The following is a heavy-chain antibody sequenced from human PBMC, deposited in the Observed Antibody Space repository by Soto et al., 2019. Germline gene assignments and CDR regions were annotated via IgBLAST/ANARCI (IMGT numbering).Heavy chain of an antibody. D-gene: IGHD3-9*01. Sequence: GGSLRLSCAASGFTVSSNYMSWVRQAPGKGLEWVSVIYSGGSTYYADSVKGRFTISRDNSKITLYPQMNSLRAEDTAVYYCARVLTPPFDYWGQGTLVTVSS. CDR3: ARVLTPPFDY. CDR2: IYSGGST. CDR1: GFTVSSNY. V-gene: IGHV3-53*01. J-gene: IGHJ4*02.